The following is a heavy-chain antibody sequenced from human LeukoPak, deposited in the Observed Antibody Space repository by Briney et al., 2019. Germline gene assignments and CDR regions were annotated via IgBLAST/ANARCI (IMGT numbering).Heavy chain of an antibody. V-gene: IGHV3-7*01. CDR3: ARGGHRQKDF. CDR1: GFTFSNYW. J-gene: IGHJ4*02. CDR2: IKPDGSDR. Sequence: GGSLRLSCAASGFTFSNYWMTWVRQSPGKGLEWVAIIKPDGSDRYSVDSEKARFTVSRDNAKNSLYLQMSSLRAEDTAVYYCARGGHRQKDFWGQGTLVTVYS.